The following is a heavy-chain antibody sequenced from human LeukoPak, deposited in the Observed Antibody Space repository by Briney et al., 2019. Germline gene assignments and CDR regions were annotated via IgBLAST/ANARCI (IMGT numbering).Heavy chain of an antibody. CDR1: GGSINSGGYY. V-gene: IGHV4-31*03. CDR2: IYYSGST. CDR3: ARDREDTYYYGSGRPRYYYYGMDV. Sequence: SQTLSLTCTVSGGSINSGGYYWSWIRQHPGKGLEWIGYIYYSGSTYYNPSLKSRVTISVDTSKNQFSLKLSSVTAADTAVYYCARDREDTYYYGSGRPRYYYYGMDVWGQGTTVTVSS. J-gene: IGHJ6*02. D-gene: IGHD3-10*01.